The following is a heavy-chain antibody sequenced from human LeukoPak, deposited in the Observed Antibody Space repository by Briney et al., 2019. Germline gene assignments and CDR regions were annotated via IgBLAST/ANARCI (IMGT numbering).Heavy chain of an antibody. Sequence: ASVKVPCKASGYTFTGYYIHWVRQAPGQGLEWMGWIHPNSGGTNYAQKFQGRVTMTRDTSISTAYMELSRLRSDDTALYYCARDRSYCSGGSCYSSSLDSWGQGTLVTVSS. CDR3: ARDRSYCSGGSCYSSSLDS. J-gene: IGHJ4*02. V-gene: IGHV1-2*02. CDR2: IHPNSGGT. D-gene: IGHD2-15*01. CDR1: GYTFTGYY.